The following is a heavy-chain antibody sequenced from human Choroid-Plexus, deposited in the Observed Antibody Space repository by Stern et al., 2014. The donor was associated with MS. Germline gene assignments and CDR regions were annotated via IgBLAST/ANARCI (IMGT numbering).Heavy chain of an antibody. D-gene: IGHD6-6*01. V-gene: IGHV7-4-1*02. J-gene: IGHJ4*02. CDR2: INTKTGNP. CDR1: GYNLTPYA. Sequence: VQLVQSGSELKKPGASVKVSCRASGYNLTPYAINWVRQAPGQGLEWMGWINTKTGNPTVAQGFTGRFVFSLDTSINTAFLQISRLKAEDSALYYCATWGAGSSPPLFYWGQGTLVTVSS. CDR3: ATWGAGSSPPLFY.